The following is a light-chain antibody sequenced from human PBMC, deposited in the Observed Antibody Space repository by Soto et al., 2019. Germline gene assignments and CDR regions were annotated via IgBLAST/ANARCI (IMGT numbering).Light chain of an antibody. CDR1: RSDVGAYNY. CDR2: EVS. J-gene: IGLJ1*01. Sequence: QSALTQPASVSGSPGQSITISCSGTRSDVGAYNYVSWYQHHPGKAPKLMIYEVSNRPSGVSSRFSGSKSANTASLTISGLQADDEADYYCSSYTNSITLVFGTGTKVTVL. V-gene: IGLV2-14*01. CDR3: SSYTNSITLV.